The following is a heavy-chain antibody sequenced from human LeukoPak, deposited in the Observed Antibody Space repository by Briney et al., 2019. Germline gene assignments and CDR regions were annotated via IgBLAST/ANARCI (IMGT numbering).Heavy chain of an antibody. J-gene: IGHJ4*02. D-gene: IGHD4-23*01. CDR2: INAGNGNT. V-gene: IGHV1-3*03. CDR1: GYTFTSYA. Sequence: ASVKVSCKASGYTFTSYAMHWVRQAPGQRLEWMGWINAGNGNTKYSQEFQGRVTITRDTSASTAYMELSSLRSEDMAVYYCARAEGYGGELDSWGQGTLVTVSS. CDR3: ARAEGYGGELDS.